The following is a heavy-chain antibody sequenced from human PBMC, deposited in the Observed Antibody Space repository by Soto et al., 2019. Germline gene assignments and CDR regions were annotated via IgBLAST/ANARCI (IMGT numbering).Heavy chain of an antibody. D-gene: IGHD2-2*01. J-gene: IGHJ6*02. Sequence: QVQLVQSGAEVKKPGSSVKVSCKASGGTFSSYAISWVRQAPGQGLEWMGGIIPSFGTANYAQKFQGRVTITAYESTSTAYMELSSLRSEDTAVYYCASGEIVVVPAATYYYGMDVWGQGTTVTVSS. V-gene: IGHV1-69*01. CDR2: IIPSFGTA. CDR3: ASGEIVVVPAATYYYGMDV. CDR1: GGTFSSYA.